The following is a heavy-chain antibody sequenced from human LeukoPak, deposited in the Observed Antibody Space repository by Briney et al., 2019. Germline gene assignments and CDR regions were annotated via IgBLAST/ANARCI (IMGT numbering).Heavy chain of an antibody. CDR2: MNPNSGNT. J-gene: IGHJ4*02. Sequence: ASVKVSCKAPGYTFTSYDINWVRQATGQGLEWMGWMNPNSGNTGYAQKFQGRVTMTRNTSISTAYMELSSLRSEDTAVYYCARGYCDNDRCYNDFDHWGQGTLVTVSS. CDR1: GYTFTSYD. V-gene: IGHV1-8*01. CDR3: ARGYCDNDRCYNDFDH. D-gene: IGHD2-8*01.